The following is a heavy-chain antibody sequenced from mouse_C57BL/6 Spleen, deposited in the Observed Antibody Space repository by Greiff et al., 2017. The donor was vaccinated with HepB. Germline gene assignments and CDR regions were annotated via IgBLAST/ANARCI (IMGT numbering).Heavy chain of an antibody. V-gene: IGHV1-19*01. D-gene: IGHD6-1*01. J-gene: IGHJ2*01. CDR1: GYTFTDYY. Sequence: EVKLQESGPVLVKPGASVKMSCKASGYTFTDYYMNWVKQSHGKSLEWIGVINPYNGGTSYNQKFKGKATLTVDKSSSTAYMEHNSLTSEDSAVYYCARGAYYSDCWGQGTTLTVSS. CDR2: INPYNGGT. CDR3: ARGAYYSDC.